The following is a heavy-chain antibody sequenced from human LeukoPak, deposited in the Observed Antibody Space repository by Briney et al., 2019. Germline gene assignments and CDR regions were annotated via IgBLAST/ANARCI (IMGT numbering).Heavy chain of an antibody. CDR1: GYTFTSNY. J-gene: IGHJ3*02. V-gene: IGHV1-46*01. D-gene: IGHD1-26*01. Sequence: ASVKVSCKAFGYTFTSNYMHWVRQAPGQGPEWMGVISPSGGSTTYAQKFKGRVTMTTDTSTSTVYMELRSLRSDDTAVYYCARGRELVVDAFDIWGQGTMVTVSS. CDR3: ARGRELVVDAFDI. CDR2: ISPSGGST.